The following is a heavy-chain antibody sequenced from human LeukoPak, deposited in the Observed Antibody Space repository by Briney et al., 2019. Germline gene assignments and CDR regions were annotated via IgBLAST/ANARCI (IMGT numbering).Heavy chain of an antibody. CDR3: ARVDGSGPNAPNDC. CDR2: IDAGNGDT. V-gene: IGHV1-3*01. J-gene: IGHJ4*02. Sequence: ASVKVSCKASGYTFSDYAMHWVRQAPGQRFEWMGWIDAGNGDTRYSQKFQGRVTITRDTPATTTYMELSSLRSEDTAVYYCARVDGSGPNAPNDCWGQGSLVTVSS. D-gene: IGHD3-10*01. CDR1: GYTFSDYA.